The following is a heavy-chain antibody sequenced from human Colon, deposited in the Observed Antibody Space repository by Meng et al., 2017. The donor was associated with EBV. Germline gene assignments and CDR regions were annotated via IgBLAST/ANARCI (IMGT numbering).Heavy chain of an antibody. Sequence: QGQPEEAGPGLGEPSPTLSLTCTVSGCSMSSGNYYWSWVRQPPGKGLEWIGYIHHSGSAYYNPSLKSRVSISVDTSKNQFSLNLNSMTAADTAVYYCASFDHIPRRNYFDYWGQGTLVTVSS. CDR3: ASFDHIPRRNYFDY. D-gene: IGHD2-21*01. V-gene: IGHV4-30-4*01. CDR1: GCSMSSGNYY. CDR2: IHHSGSA. J-gene: IGHJ4*02.